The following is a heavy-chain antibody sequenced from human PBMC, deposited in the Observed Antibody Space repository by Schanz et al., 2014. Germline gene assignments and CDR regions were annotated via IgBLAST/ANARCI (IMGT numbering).Heavy chain of an antibody. V-gene: IGHV1-69*09. Sequence: QVQLVQSGAEVKKPGASVKVSCKASGYTFTSYSMHWVRQAPGQGLEWMGRIIPSLGLAKYEQKFQGRVTFTADKSTSTAYMELSSLRYEDTALYYCARGTMPGTFDIWGQGTMVTVSS. CDR3: ARGTMPGTFDI. J-gene: IGHJ3*02. CDR2: IIPSLGLA. D-gene: IGHD2-2*01. CDR1: GYTFTSYS.